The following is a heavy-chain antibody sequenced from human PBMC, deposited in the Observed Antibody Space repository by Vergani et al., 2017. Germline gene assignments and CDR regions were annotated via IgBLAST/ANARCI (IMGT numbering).Heavy chain of an antibody. CDR1: GFTFSNYG. V-gene: IGHV3-30*02. Sequence: QVQLVESGGGVVQPGGSLRLSCGASGFTFSNYGFHWVRQAPGKGLEWVAFIHYDGSHEYYIDSVKGRFTISRDNSKNTLILQMNGLRAEDTAVYYCARDRGCATISCYFPGAFDYWGLGTLVSVSS. D-gene: IGHD2-2*01. CDR2: IHYDGSHE. CDR3: ARDRGCATISCYFPGAFDY. J-gene: IGHJ4*02.